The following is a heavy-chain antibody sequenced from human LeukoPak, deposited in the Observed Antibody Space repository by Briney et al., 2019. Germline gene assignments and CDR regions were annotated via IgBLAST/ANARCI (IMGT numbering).Heavy chain of an antibody. CDR1: GFPFSNYG. Sequence: GSLRLSCAASGFPFSNYGLHWVRQAPGKGLEWAAVISHDGSYEFYADSVKGRFSISRDNAKNTLYLQMNSLRVEDTAVYYCARGRPHGNDYWGQGTLVTVSS. V-gene: IGHV3-30*07. CDR2: ISHDGSYE. D-gene: IGHD4-23*01. CDR3: ARGRPHGNDY. J-gene: IGHJ4*02.